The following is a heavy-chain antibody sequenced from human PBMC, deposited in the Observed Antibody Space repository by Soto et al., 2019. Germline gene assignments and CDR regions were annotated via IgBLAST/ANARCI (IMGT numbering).Heavy chain of an antibody. CDR3: ARDLGGFGDYGV. D-gene: IGHD4-17*01. Sequence: QVHLQESGPGLVKPSQTLSLTCTVSGDSISSGGHYWSWIRQHPGKGLEWIGYIYYSGSTYYNPSPKSRVTISVDTSKNQCSLKLSSVTAADTAVYYCARDLGGFGDYGVLGQGTTVTVSS. CDR1: GDSISSGGHY. CDR2: IYYSGST. J-gene: IGHJ6*02. V-gene: IGHV4-31*03.